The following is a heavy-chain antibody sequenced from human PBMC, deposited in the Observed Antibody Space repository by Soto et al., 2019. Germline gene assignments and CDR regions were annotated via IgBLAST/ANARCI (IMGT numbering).Heavy chain of an antibody. J-gene: IGHJ4*02. CDR2: IRSKANSYAT. CDR3: TRGNDYGDYVAFDY. D-gene: IGHD4-17*01. CDR1: GFTFSGSA. V-gene: IGHV3-73*01. Sequence: GGSLRLSCAASGFTFSGSAMHWVRQASGKGLEWVGRIRSKANSYATAYAASVKGRFTISGDDSKNTAYLQMNSLKTEDTAVYYCTRGNDYGDYVAFDYWGQGTLVTVSS.